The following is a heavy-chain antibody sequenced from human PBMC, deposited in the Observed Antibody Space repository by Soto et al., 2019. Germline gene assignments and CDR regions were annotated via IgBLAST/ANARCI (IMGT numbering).Heavy chain of an antibody. CDR1: GFTFSSYA. V-gene: IGHV3-23*01. CDR3: AKDVVFVEMATIPFDY. J-gene: IGHJ4*02. Sequence: PGGSMRLSCAASGFTFSSYAMSWVRQAPGKGLEWVSAISGSGGSTYYADSVKGRFTISRDNSKNTLYLQMNSLRAEDTAVYYCAKDVVFVEMATIPFDYWGQGTLVTVS. CDR2: ISGSGGST. D-gene: IGHD5-12*01.